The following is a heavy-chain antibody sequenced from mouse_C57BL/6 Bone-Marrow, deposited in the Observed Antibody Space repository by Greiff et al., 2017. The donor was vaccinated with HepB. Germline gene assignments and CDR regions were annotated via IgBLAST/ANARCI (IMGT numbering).Heavy chain of an antibody. CDR3: ARFSYYSNYGY. Sequence: EVKLQQSGPELVKPGASVKISCKASGYTFTDYYMNWVKQSHGKSLEWIGDINPNNGGTSYNQKFKGKATLTVDKSSSTAYMELRSLTSEDSAVYYCARFSYYSNYGYWGQGTTLTVSS. V-gene: IGHV1-26*01. D-gene: IGHD2-5*01. CDR2: INPNNGGT. J-gene: IGHJ2*01. CDR1: GYTFTDYY.